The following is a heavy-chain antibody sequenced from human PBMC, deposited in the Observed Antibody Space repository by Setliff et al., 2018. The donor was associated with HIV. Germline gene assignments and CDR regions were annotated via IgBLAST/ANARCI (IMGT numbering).Heavy chain of an antibody. CDR2: INPESGGT. V-gene: IGHV1-2*02. J-gene: IGHJ2*01. CDR1: GYSFSGHF. Sequence: GASVKVSCKASGYSFSGHFMVWVRQAPGHGLEWMGWINPESGGTSYAQKFQGRVTMTTDTSITTAFMELYNLTPDDTAVYYCTRGGRVPGHWYFDLWGRGALGTVSS. D-gene: IGHD1-1*01. CDR3: TRGGRVPGHWYFDL.